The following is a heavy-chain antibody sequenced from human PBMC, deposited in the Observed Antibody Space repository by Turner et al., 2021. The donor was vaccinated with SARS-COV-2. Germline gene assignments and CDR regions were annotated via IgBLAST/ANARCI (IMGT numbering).Heavy chain of an antibody. V-gene: IGHV3-30-3*01. J-gene: IGHJ5*02. CDR2: ISYDGSNK. D-gene: IGHD1-26*01. CDR3: ARVRSGNYHPRMGFDP. Sequence: VQRLGSGEGVVKPGGPCNLPCEASGFTFSSYAMHWVRQAPGKGLEWVAVISYDGSNKYYADSVKGRFTISRDNSKNTLYLQMNSLRAEDTAVYYCARVRSGNYHPRMGFDPWGQGTLVTVSS. CDR1: GFTFSSYA.